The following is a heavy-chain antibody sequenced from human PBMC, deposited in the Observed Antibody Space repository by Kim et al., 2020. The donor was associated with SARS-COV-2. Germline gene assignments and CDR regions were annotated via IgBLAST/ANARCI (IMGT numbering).Heavy chain of an antibody. J-gene: IGHJ5*02. Sequence: GGSLRLSCAASGFRFRTYAMSWVSQAPGKVLQRVPAITGNGAGTYYEDYEKGRFTISRDNSKNMVFLQMNSLRADDPAVYYCARFPRDRSSTNWFDPSG. CDR3: ARFPRDRSSTNWFDP. V-gene: IGHV3-23*01. CDR1: GFRFRTYA. CDR2: ITGNGAGT. D-gene: IGHD3-22*01.